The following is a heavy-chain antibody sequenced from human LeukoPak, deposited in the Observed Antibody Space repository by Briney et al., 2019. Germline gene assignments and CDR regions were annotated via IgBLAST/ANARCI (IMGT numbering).Heavy chain of an antibody. CDR1: GFTFSSFW. D-gene: IGHD2-8*02. Sequence: GGALRVSCASSGFTFSSFWMHGLGQAPGKGPVGVSHINRDGSSTSYADSLKGRFNISRDNAKNTLYLQMHRLRAQDTAVYYCARDTETNDGFDIWRQGTMVTVSS. CDR2: INRDGSST. J-gene: IGHJ3*02. V-gene: IGHV3-74*01. CDR3: ARDTETNDGFDI.